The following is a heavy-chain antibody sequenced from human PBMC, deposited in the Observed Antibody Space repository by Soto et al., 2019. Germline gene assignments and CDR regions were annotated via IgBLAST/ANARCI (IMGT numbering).Heavy chain of an antibody. CDR3: ATWHRREHDYDI. Sequence: PEGSLRLSCAAFGFTVSGKKYVAWVRQAPGKGLEWVSALYDLDGTYYADSVKGRFTTSSDSSRTTVYLQMNDLRPDDTAVYSCATWHRREHDYDIWGQGTTATVS. J-gene: IGHJ3*02. CDR1: GFTVSGKKY. D-gene: IGHD1-1*01. CDR2: LYDLDGT. V-gene: IGHV3-53*01.